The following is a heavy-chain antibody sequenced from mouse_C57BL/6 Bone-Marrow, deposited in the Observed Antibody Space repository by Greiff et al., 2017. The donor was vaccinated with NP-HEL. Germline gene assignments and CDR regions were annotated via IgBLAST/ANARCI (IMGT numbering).Heavy chain of an antibody. CDR1: GYSITSGYY. CDR2: ISYDGSN. CDR3: ARDYYGSSPYCDY. J-gene: IGHJ2*01. Sequence: EVQLVESGPGLVKPSQSLSLTCSVTGYSITSGYYWNWIRQFPGNKLEWMGYISYDGSNNYNPSLKNRISITRDTSKNQFFLKLNSVTTEDTATYYCARDYYGSSPYCDYWGRGTTLTVSA. D-gene: IGHD1-1*01. V-gene: IGHV3-6*01.